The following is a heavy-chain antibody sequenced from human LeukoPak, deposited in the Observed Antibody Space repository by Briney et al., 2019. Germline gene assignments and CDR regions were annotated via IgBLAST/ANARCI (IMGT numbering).Heavy chain of an antibody. CDR2: IYPGDSDT. CDR1: GYSFTDHW. J-gene: IGHJ4*02. V-gene: IGHV5-51*01. Sequence: GESLKISCKASGYSFTDHWIGWVRQMPGKGLEWMGIIYPGDSDTRYSPSFQGQVTISADKSISTAYLQWSTLQAPGTAMYYCARGDNSGWYFFDYWGQGTLVTVSS. CDR3: ARGDNSGWYFFDY. D-gene: IGHD6-19*01.